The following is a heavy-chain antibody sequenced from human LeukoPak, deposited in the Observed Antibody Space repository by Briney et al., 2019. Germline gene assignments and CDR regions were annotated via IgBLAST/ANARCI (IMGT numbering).Heavy chain of an antibody. V-gene: IGHV1-2*02. J-gene: IGHJ4*02. Sequence: ASVKVSCKASGYTFTGYYMHWLRQAPGQGLEWMGWIDPNSGGTNYAQKFQGRVTMTRDTSISTAYMELSRLRSDDTAVYYCARDIYDSSTFDYWGQGTLVTVSS. CDR2: IDPNSGGT. D-gene: IGHD3-22*01. CDR1: GYTFTGYY. CDR3: ARDIYDSSTFDY.